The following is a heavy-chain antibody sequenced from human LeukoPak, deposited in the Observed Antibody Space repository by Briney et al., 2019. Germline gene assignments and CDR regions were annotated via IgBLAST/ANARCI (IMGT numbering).Heavy chain of an antibody. CDR2: INPNSGGT. CDR1: GYTFTGYY. V-gene: IGHV1-2*02. Sequence: HEASVKVSCKASGYTFTGYYMHWVRQAPGQGLEWMGWINPNSGGTNYAQKFQGRVTMTRDTSISTAYMELSSLRSEDTAVYYCARVLSSSDYYGMDVWGQGTTVTVSS. D-gene: IGHD6-6*01. J-gene: IGHJ6*02. CDR3: ARVLSSSDYYGMDV.